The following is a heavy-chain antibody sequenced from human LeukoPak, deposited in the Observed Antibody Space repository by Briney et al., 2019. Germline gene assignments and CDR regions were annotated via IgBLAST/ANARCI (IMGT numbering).Heavy chain of an antibody. V-gene: IGHV3-30-3*01. CDR2: ISYDGSNK. D-gene: IGHD3-10*01. Sequence: PGGSLRLSCAASGFTFSSYPMHWVRQAPGKGLEWVAVISYDGSNKFYADSVKGRFTISRDNSKNTLYLQMNSLRAEDTAVYYCARVKAGYYYYMDVWGKGTTVTVSS. CDR3: ARVKAGYYYYMDV. J-gene: IGHJ6*03. CDR1: GFTFSSYP.